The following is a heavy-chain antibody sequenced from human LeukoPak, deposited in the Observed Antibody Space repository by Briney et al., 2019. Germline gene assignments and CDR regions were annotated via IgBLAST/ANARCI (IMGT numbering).Heavy chain of an antibody. D-gene: IGHD3-10*01. V-gene: IGHV3-53*01. CDR3: AKLKISSGEGCFDY. J-gene: IGHJ4*02. CDR2: IYSDGRT. CDR1: LNTLSSKY. Sequence: GGSLRLSCAAPLNTLSSKYMHSVTQAPGKGLEWVSVIYSDGRTYYADSVKGRFTISRDISKNTLFLQMTSLSADDTAVYYFAKLKISSGEGCFDYWGQGTLVTVSS.